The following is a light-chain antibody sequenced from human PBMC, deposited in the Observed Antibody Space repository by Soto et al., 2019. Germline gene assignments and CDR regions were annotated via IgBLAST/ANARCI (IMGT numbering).Light chain of an antibody. CDR3: QQRSNWPLT. V-gene: IGKV3-11*01. CDR1: QSVSSY. J-gene: IGKJ4*01. CDR2: DAS. Sequence: EIVLTQSPATLSLSPGARATLSCRASQSVSSYLAWYQQKPGQAPRLLIYDASNRATGIPARFSGSGSGTDFTLTISSLEPEDFAVYYCQQRSNWPLTFGGGTKWIS.